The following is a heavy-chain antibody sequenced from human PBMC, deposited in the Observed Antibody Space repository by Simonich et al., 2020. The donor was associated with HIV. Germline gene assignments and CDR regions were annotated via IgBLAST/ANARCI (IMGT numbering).Heavy chain of an antibody. CDR1: GGSFSGYY. D-gene: IGHD6-13*01. Sequence: QVQLQQWGAGLLKPSETLSLTCAVYGGSFSGYYWSWIRQPPGKGLEWIGEINHSGSNHYNPSLKSRVTLSVDSSKNQFSLKLSSVTAADTAVYYCARRYSSSWDPRGAFDIWGQGTMVTVSS. CDR2: INHSGSN. CDR3: ARRYSSSWDPRGAFDI. J-gene: IGHJ3*02. V-gene: IGHV4-34*01.